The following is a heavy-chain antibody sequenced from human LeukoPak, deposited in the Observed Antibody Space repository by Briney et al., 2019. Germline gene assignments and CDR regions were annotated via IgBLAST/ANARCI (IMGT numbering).Heavy chain of an antibody. CDR2: ISASGVMT. CDR3: AKGAYYDSSGYRLFDY. CDR1: GFTFTNYA. D-gene: IGHD3-22*01. V-gene: IGHV3-23*01. J-gene: IGHJ4*02. Sequence: PGGSLRLSCAASGFTFTNYAMTWVRQAPGKGLEWVSSISASGVMTYYADSVKGRFTVSRDNSKNTLYLQMNSLRAEDTAVYYCAKGAYYDSSGYRLFDYWGQGTLVTVSS.